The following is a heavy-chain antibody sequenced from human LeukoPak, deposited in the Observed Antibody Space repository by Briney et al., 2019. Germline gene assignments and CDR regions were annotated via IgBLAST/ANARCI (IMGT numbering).Heavy chain of an antibody. D-gene: IGHD3-16*02. CDR2: MNPNSGNT. V-gene: IGHV1-8*01. J-gene: IGHJ4*02. Sequence: GASVKVSCKASGYTFTSYDINWVRQATGQGLEWMGWMNPNSGNTGYAQKFQGRVTMTRNTSISTAYMELSSLRPEDTAVYYCARLRVTEYVWGSYRDYWGQGTLVTVSS. CDR3: ARLRVTEYVWGSYRDY. CDR1: GYTFTSYD.